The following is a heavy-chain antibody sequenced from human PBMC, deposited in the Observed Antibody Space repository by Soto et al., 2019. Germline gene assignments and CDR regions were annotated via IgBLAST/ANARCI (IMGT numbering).Heavy chain of an antibody. J-gene: IGHJ4*02. D-gene: IGHD3-10*01. V-gene: IGHV3-23*01. CDR3: AKAPGSHIYFDY. Sequence: EVQLLESGGGLVQPGGSLRLSCAASGFTFSSYAMSWVRQAPGKGLEWVSAISGSGGSTYYADSVKGRFTISRDNSKNTLYLKMNSLRAEATAVYYCAKAPGSHIYFDYWGQGTLVTVSS. CDR1: GFTFSSYA. CDR2: ISGSGGST.